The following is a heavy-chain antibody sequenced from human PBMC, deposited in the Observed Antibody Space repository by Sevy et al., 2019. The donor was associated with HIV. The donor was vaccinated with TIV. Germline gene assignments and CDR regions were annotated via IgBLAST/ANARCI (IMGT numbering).Heavy chain of an antibody. CDR2: ISSSSSTI. CDR1: GFTFSSYS. J-gene: IGHJ4*02. D-gene: IGHD6-13*01. CDR3: ARLSGYSSSWSYFDY. V-gene: IGHV3-48*01. Sequence: SLKISCAASGFTFSSYSMNWVRQAPGKGLEWVSYISSSSSTIYYADSVKGRLTISRDNAKNSLYLQMNSLRAEDTAVYYCARLSGYSSSWSYFDYWGQGTLVTVSS.